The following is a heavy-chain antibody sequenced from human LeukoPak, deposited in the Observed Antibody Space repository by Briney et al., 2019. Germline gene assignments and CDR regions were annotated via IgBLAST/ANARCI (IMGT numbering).Heavy chain of an antibody. CDR1: GIIFSSYA. Sequence: PGGSLRLSCAVSGIIFSSYAMSWVRQTPGKGLEWVSAISTTGADTHYADSVKGRFTISRDNSKNTMYLQMNSLRAEDTAMYYCAKRNFGYDLYYFDYWGQGTLVTVSS. CDR3: AKRNFGYDLYYFDY. D-gene: IGHD5-12*01. CDR2: ISTTGADT. J-gene: IGHJ4*02. V-gene: IGHV3-23*01.